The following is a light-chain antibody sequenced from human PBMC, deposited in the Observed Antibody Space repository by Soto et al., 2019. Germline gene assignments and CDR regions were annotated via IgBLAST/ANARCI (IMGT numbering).Light chain of an antibody. CDR1: QTVSSNF. Sequence: EIVLTQSPGTLSLSPGERGTLSCRASQTVSSNFLAWYQQKPGQAPRLLIYGASSRATGIPDRFSGSGSGTDFTLTISRLEPEDFAVYYCQQYGSSLFTFGQGTRLEIK. J-gene: IGKJ5*01. CDR3: QQYGSSLFT. CDR2: GAS. V-gene: IGKV3-20*01.